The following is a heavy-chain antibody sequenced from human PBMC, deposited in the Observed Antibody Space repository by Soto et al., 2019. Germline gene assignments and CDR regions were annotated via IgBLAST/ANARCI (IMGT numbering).Heavy chain of an antibody. J-gene: IGHJ5*02. CDR3: CVIKRRDQYSTSGYWFDP. CDR1: GFTFSHAW. Sequence: EMHLVDSGGGLVKPGGSLRLSCAASGFTFSHAWTSWVRQAPGKGLEWVGRIKSKADGETKDYGAPVRGRFTISRDDSQDILYLHMNSLRIEDTAVYYCCVIKRRDQYSTSGYWFDPWGPGTLVTVSS. CDR2: IKSKADGETK. D-gene: IGHD4-4*01. V-gene: IGHV3-15*01.